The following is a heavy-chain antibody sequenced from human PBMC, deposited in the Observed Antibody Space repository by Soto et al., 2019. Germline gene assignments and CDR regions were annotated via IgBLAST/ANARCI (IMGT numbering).Heavy chain of an antibody. CDR3: ARDRRITIFPSPMDV. J-gene: IGHJ6*02. V-gene: IGHV1-18*01. D-gene: IGHD3-9*01. CDR1: GYTFTSYG. CDR2: ISAYNGNT. Sequence: GASVKVSCKASGYTFTSYGISWVRQAPGQGLEWMGWISAYNGNTNYAQKLQGRVTMTTDTSTSTAYMELWSLRSDDTAVYYCARDRRITIFPSPMDVWGQGTTVTVSS.